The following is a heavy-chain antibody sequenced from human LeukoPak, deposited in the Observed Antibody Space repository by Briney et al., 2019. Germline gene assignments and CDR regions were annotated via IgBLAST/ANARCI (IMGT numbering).Heavy chain of an antibody. D-gene: IGHD3-10*01. J-gene: IGHJ3*02. CDR3: ARAAFGGVALDI. CDR2: IYYSGST. Sequence: SETLSLTCTVSGGSISSSSYYRGWIRQPPGKGLEWIGSIYYSGSTYYNPSLKSRVTISVDTSKNQFSLILTSVTAADTAVFYCARAAFGGVALDIWGQGTMVTVSS. V-gene: IGHV4-39*07. CDR1: GGSISSSSYY.